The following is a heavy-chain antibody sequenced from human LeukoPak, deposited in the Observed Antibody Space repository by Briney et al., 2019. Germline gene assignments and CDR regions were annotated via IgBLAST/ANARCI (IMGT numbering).Heavy chain of an antibody. V-gene: IGHV4-39*01. CDR1: GGSISSSSYY. Sequence: EPSETLSLTCTVSGGSISSSSYYWGWIRQPPGKGLEWIGSIYYSGSTYYNPSLKSRVTISVDTSKNQFSLKLSSVTAADTAVYYCARGRSQWLRRPFDYWGQGTLVTVSS. CDR3: ARGRSQWLRRPFDY. D-gene: IGHD3-22*01. CDR2: IYYSGST. J-gene: IGHJ4*02.